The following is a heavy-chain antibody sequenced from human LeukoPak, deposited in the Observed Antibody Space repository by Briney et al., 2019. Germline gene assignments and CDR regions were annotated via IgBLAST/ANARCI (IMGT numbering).Heavy chain of an antibody. J-gene: IGHJ4*02. D-gene: IGHD3-22*01. CDR3: ARHYYDSSGQTIFDY. CDR2: IYYSGST. V-gene: IGHV4-39*01. Sequence: PETLSLTCTVSGGSISSSSYYWGWIRQPPGKGLKWIGSIYYSGSTYYNPSLKSRVTISVDTSKNQFSLKLSSVTAADTAVYYCARHYYDSSGQTIFDYWGQGTLVTVSS. CDR1: GGSISSSSYY.